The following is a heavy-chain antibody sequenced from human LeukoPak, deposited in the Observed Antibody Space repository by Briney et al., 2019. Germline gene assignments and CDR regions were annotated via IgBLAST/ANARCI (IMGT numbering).Heavy chain of an antibody. CDR2: IYHSGRT. D-gene: IGHD3-10*01. CDR1: GYSITSGFY. Sequence: PSETLSLTCTVSGYSITSGFYWGWIRQPPGKGLEWIGSIYHSGRTYYNPSLKSRVTISVDTSKNQFSLKLSSVTAAGTAVYYCARGLWFGVVSIDYFDYWGQGTLVTVSS. J-gene: IGHJ4*02. CDR3: ARGLWFGVVSIDYFDY. V-gene: IGHV4-38-2*02.